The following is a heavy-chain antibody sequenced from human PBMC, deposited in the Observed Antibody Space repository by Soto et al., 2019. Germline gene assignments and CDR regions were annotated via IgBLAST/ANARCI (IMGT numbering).Heavy chain of an antibody. Sequence: QLQLQESGSALLKPSQTLSRTCAVSGGSIKSGGYSWSWIRQPPGKGVEWIGYIYHSGSTYYNPSLKSRVTISVDRSKNQFSLKLSSVTAADTAVYYCARVPSPWGQGTLVTVSS. J-gene: IGHJ5*02. CDR3: ARVPSP. CDR2: IYHSGST. V-gene: IGHV4-30-2*01. CDR1: GGSIKSGGYS.